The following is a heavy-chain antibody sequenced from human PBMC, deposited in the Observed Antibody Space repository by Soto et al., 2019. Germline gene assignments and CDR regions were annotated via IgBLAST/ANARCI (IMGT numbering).Heavy chain of an antibody. J-gene: IGHJ4*02. CDR1: GFTFSSYG. CDR3: AKGIYYDKTVWDY. D-gene: IGHD3-22*01. V-gene: IGHV3-30*18. CDR2: ISYDGSNK. Sequence: PGGSLRLSCAASGFTFSSYGMHWVRQAPGKGLEWVAVISYDGSNKYYADSVKGRFTISRDNSKKTLYLQMNSLRAEDTAVYYCAKGIYYDKTVWDYWGQGTLVTVSS.